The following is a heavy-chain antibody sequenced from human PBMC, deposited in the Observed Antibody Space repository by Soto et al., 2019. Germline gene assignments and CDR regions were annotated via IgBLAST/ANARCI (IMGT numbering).Heavy chain of an antibody. J-gene: IGHJ4*02. Sequence: PSETLSLTCPVSGGSISSYYWSWIRQPPGKGLEWIGYIYYSGSTNYNPSLKSRVTISVDTSKNQFSLKRSSVTAADTAVYYCARQVGGCAHWYFDYWGQGTLVT. V-gene: IGHV4-59*08. CDR2: IYYSGST. D-gene: IGHD6-19*01. CDR3: ARQVGGCAHWYFDY. CDR1: GGSISSYY.